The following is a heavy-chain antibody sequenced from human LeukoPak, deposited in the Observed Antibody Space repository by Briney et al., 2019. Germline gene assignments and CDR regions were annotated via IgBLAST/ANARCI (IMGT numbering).Heavy chain of an antibody. CDR1: GFTFSDYY. CDR2: ISSGGRTI. Sequence: GGSLRLSCAASGFTFSDYYMSWIRQAPGKGLEWVSYISSGGRTIYYADSVKGRFTISRDNAQKSLYLQMNSLRAEDTAVYYCARGGGPYRDDAFDIWGQGTMVTVSS. CDR3: ARGGGPYRDDAFDI. V-gene: IGHV3-11*01. D-gene: IGHD1-26*01. J-gene: IGHJ3*02.